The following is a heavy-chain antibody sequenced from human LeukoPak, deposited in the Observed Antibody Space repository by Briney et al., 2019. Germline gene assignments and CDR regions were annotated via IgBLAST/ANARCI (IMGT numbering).Heavy chain of an antibody. Sequence: GASVTVSFTASGYTFTGYYMHWVRQAPGQGLEWMGWINPNSGGTNYAQKFQGRVTMTRDTSISTAYMELSRLRSNDTAVYYCARDGDAGAFDIWGQGTMVTVSS. CDR2: INPNSGGT. J-gene: IGHJ3*02. CDR1: GYTFTGYY. V-gene: IGHV1-2*02. D-gene: IGHD7-27*01. CDR3: ARDGDAGAFDI.